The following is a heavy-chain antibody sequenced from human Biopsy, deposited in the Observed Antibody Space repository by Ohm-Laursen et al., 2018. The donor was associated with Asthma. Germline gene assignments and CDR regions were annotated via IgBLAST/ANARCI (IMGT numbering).Heavy chain of an antibody. CDR1: GYTFNSAG. V-gene: IGHV1-18*01. CDR3: ARAVDYSHYYGIDV. CDR2: ISVYNGNT. D-gene: IGHD3-10*01. Sequence: PSVKVSCTTSGYTFNSAGLTWVRQAPGQGLEWMGWISVYNGNTKVAQKLQDRVTMITDTSTSTAYMELRSLRSDDTAVYFCARAVDYSHYYGIDVWGQGTTVTVS. J-gene: IGHJ6*02.